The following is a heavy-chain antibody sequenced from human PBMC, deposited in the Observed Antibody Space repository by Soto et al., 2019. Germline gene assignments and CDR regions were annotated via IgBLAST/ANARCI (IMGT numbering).Heavy chain of an antibody. CDR3: ARDLKEMATIYFDY. CDR2: IKQDGSEK. J-gene: IGHJ4*02. CDR1: GFTFSSYW. D-gene: IGHD5-12*01. V-gene: IGHV3-7*05. Sequence: GGALRLSCAASGFTFSSYWMSWVRQAPGKGLEWVANIKQDGSEKYYVDSVKRRFTISRDNAKNSLYLQMNSLRAEDTAVYYCARDLKEMATIYFDYWGQGTLVTV.